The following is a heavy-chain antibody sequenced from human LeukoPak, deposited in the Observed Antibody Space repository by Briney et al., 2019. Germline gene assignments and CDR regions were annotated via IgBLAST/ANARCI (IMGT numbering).Heavy chain of an antibody. CDR1: GGSISSHY. Sequence: SETLSPTCTVSGGSISSHYWSWIRQPAGKGLEWIGRIYRTGSTSYNPSLKSRVTMSVDTSKNQFSLKLSSVTAADTAVYYCTREGLEDCSGASCYFLFDPWGQGTLVTVSS. J-gene: IGHJ5*02. V-gene: IGHV4-4*07. CDR3: TREGLEDCSGASCYFLFDP. CDR2: IYRTGST. D-gene: IGHD2-15*01.